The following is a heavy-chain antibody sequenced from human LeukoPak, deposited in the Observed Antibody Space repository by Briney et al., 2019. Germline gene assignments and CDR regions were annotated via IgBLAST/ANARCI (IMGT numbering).Heavy chain of an antibody. CDR2: IYHSGST. V-gene: IGHV4-4*02. Sequence: SETLSLTCAVSGGSISSSNWWSWVRQPPGKGLEWIGEIYHSGSTNYNPSLKSRVTISVDTSKNQFSLKLSSVTAADTALYYCARQVGRGTQIYYIDVWGKGTTVTVSS. D-gene: IGHD1-26*01. CDR1: GGSISSSNW. J-gene: IGHJ6*03. CDR3: ARQVGRGTQIYYIDV.